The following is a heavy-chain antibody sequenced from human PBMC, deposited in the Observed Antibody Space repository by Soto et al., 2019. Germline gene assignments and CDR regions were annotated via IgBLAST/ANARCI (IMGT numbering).Heavy chain of an antibody. CDR2: LIPILGIA. V-gene: IGHV1-69*02. J-gene: IGHJ6*03. CDR3: ASGPLGYCSSTSCRIPYYYYYYYMDV. Sequence: SSVKVSCKASGGTFSSYTISWVRQAPGQRLEWMGRLIPILGIAHYAQKFRGRVTITADKYTRTAYMELSSLRSEDTAVYYCASGPLGYCSSTSCRIPYYYYYYYMDVWGKGTTVTVSS. D-gene: IGHD2-2*01. CDR1: GGTFSSYT.